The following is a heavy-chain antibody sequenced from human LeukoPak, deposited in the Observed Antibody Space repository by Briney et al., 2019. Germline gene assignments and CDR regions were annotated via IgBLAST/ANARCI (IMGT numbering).Heavy chain of an antibody. Sequence: GGSLRLSCAASGFTFSSYAMSWVRQAPGKGLEWVSGISSSGGTTYFADSVKGRFTISRDNSKSSLFLQMNSLRTEDTALYYCARDHVYGGADYWGQGTLVTVSS. CDR2: ISSSGGTT. J-gene: IGHJ4*02. D-gene: IGHD5/OR15-5a*01. CDR1: GFTFSSYA. CDR3: ARDHVYGGADY. V-gene: IGHV3-43*02.